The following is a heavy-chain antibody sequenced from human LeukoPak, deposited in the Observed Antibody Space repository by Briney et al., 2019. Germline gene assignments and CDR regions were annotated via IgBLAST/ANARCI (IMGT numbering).Heavy chain of an antibody. V-gene: IGHV4-59*08. CDR3: ARHLKQQPYAFDI. D-gene: IGHD6-13*01. J-gene: IGHJ3*02. Sequence: SETLSLTCTVSGGSISGFYWSWIRQTPGTGLEWIAYFYNSGSTNYNPSLKSRVTISVDTSKNQLSLKLSSVTAADTAVYYCARHLKQQPYAFDIWGQGTMVTVSS. CDR2: FYNSGST. CDR1: GGSISGFY.